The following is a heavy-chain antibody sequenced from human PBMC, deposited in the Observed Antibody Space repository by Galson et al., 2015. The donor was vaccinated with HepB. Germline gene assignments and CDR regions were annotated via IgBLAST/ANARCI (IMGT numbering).Heavy chain of an antibody. J-gene: IGHJ5*02. CDR2: ISPYRGNT. D-gene: IGHD2-2*01. CDR3: ARGQTVYCSSTSCFNWFDH. CDR1: GYTFSSYG. V-gene: IGHV1-18*01. Sequence: SVKVSCKASGYTFSSYGISWMRQAPGQGLEWMGWISPYRGNTNYAQKFQGRVTMTTDTSTNTAYMELRSLRADDTAVYFCARGQTVYCSSTSCFNWFDHCGQGTLVPVTS.